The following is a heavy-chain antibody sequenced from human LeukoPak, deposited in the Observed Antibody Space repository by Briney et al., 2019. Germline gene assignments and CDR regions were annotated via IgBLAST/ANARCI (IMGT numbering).Heavy chain of an antibody. D-gene: IGHD3-10*02. CDR3: AELGITMIGGV. J-gene: IGHJ6*04. CDR2: ISSSSNYI. CDR1: GFTFSSYS. Sequence: GGSLRLSCAASGFTFSSYSMNWVRQAPGKGLEWVSSISSSSNYIYYADSVKGRFTISRDNAKNSLYLQMNSLGAEDTAVYYCAELGITMIGGVWGKGTTVTISS. V-gene: IGHV3-21*01.